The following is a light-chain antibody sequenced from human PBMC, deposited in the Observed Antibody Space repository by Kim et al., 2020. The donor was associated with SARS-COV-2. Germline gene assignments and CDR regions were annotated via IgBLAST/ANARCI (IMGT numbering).Light chain of an antibody. V-gene: IGLV2-14*03. CDR3: TSYTSSSIPWV. CDR2: DVS. CDR1: SSDVGSYNY. J-gene: IGLJ3*02. Sequence: QSITIACTGTSSDVGSYNYVSWYQQHPGQAPKLMIYDVSNRPSGVSNRFSGSKSGNTASLTISGLQAEDEANYYCTSYTSSSIPWVFGGGTQLTVL.